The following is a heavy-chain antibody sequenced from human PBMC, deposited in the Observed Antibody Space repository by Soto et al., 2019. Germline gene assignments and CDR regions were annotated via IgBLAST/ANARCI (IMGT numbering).Heavy chain of an antibody. J-gene: IGHJ4*02. D-gene: IGHD1-26*01. CDR2: ISSSGGST. V-gene: IGHV3-23*01. CDR1: GFTFSSYA. CDR3: AKDQPLVGTSRKFDY. Sequence: PGGSLRLSCTASGFTFSSYAMSWVRQAPGKGLEWVSAISSSGGSTYYADSVKGRFTISRDNSKHTLYLQMNSLRAEDTAVYYCAKDQPLVGTSRKFDYWGQGTVVTVSS.